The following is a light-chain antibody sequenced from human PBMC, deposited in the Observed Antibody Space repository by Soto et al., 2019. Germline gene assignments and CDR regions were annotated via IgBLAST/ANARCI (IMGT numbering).Light chain of an antibody. J-gene: IGKJ5*01. Sequence: ETVMTQSPATLSVSPGERATLSCRASQSISSNLAWFQQKPGQAPRLLIYDASTMATGFPARFSGSGSGTEFTLTISSLQSEDFATYYCQQYNSYSITFGQGTRLEI. CDR2: DAS. CDR1: QSISSN. CDR3: QQYNSYSIT. V-gene: IGKV3-15*01.